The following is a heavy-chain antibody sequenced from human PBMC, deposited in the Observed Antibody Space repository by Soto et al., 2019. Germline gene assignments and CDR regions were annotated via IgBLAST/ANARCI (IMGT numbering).Heavy chain of an antibody. Sequence: QLQQWGAGLLKPSETLSLTCVVSGGSFSTYYYNWIRQSPGKGLEWIGEINHSGSNNYSPSLKSRVTMSLDTSKNQLCLKLTSVTAADTAVYYCARGGSNDWQVAFDIWGQGTMVTVSS. CDR1: GGSFSTYY. D-gene: IGHD3-9*01. CDR2: INHSGSN. V-gene: IGHV4-34*01. CDR3: ARGGSNDWQVAFDI. J-gene: IGHJ3*02.